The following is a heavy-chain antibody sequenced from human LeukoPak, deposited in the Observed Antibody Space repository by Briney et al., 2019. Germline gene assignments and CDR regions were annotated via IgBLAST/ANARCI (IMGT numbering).Heavy chain of an antibody. Sequence: PSETLSLTCAVYGGSFSGYYWSWIRQPPGKGLEWIGEINHSGSTNYNPSLKSRVTISVDTSKNRFSLKLSSVTAADTAVYYCARAPARIAAAGYWGQGTLVTVSS. CDR3: ARAPARIAAAGY. CDR2: INHSGST. CDR1: GGSFSGYY. J-gene: IGHJ4*02. V-gene: IGHV4-34*01. D-gene: IGHD6-13*01.